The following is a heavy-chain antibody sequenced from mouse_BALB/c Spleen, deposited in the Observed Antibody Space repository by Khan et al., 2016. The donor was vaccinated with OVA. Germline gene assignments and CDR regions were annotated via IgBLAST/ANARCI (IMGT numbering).Heavy chain of an antibody. J-gene: IGHJ2*01. CDR3: ARIKKIVATYFDY. CDR2: TNLTNGRT. V-gene: IGHV1S81*02. Sequence: QVQLQQPGAELVKAGASVKMSCKASGYTFTSYWMHWVKQRLGQGLEWFAETNLTNGRTYYNEKFKSKATRTVDKSSSTAYMLRSGPTFEDSAVYYCARIKKIVATYFDYWGQGTTLTVSS. CDR1: GYTFTSYW. D-gene: IGHD1-1*01.